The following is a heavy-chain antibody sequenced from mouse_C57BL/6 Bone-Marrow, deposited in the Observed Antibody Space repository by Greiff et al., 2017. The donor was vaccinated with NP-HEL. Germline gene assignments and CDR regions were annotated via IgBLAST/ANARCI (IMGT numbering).Heavy chain of an antibody. CDR1: GYTFTSYG. D-gene: IGHD2-1*01. J-gene: IGHJ2*01. V-gene: IGHV1-81*01. CDR2: IYPRSGNT. CDR3: ARGEDGNYDYFDY. Sequence: QVQLQQSGAELARPGASVKLSCKASGYTFTSYGISWVKQRTGQGLEWIGEIYPRSGNTYYNEKFKGKATLTADKSSSTAYMELRSLTSEDSAVYFCARGEDGNYDYFDYWGQGTTLTVSS.